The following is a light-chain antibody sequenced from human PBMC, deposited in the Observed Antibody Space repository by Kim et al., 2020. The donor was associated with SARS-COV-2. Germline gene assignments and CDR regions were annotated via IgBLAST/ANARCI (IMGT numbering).Light chain of an antibody. CDR2: GKN. CDR1: NLRSYY. CDR3: NSRDSSGDHLV. Sequence: SSELTQDPAVSVALGQTVRITCQGDNLRSYYTGWYQQKPGQAPILVIYGKNNRPSGIPDLFSGSRSENTASLTITGAQVEDEADYYCNSRDSSGDHLVFG. V-gene: IGLV3-19*01. J-gene: IGLJ2*01.